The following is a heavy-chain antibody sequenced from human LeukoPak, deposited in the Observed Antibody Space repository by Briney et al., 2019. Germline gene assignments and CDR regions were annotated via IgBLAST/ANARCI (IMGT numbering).Heavy chain of an antibody. Sequence: GGSLKLSCAGSGFTFSDYPMTWVRQAPGKGLEWVSAISGSRGHTYYADSVRGRFTISRDNSKNTVSLQMNSLRADDTAIYYCAKGIAAAGTAFDAFDIWGQGTMVTVSS. V-gene: IGHV3-23*01. D-gene: IGHD6-13*01. J-gene: IGHJ3*02. CDR2: ISGSRGHT. CDR3: AKGIAAAGTAFDAFDI. CDR1: GFTFSDYP.